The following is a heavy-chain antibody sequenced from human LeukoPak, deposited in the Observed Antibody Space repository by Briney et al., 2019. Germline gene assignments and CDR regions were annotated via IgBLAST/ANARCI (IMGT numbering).Heavy chain of an antibody. Sequence: GGSLRLSCAVSGITLSNYGMSWVRQAPGKGLEWVAGISDSGGRTKYADSVKGRFTISRDNPKHTLYLQMNSLRAEDTAVYFCAKRGVVIRVILVGFHKEAYYFDSWGQGALVTVSS. D-gene: IGHD3-22*01. V-gene: IGHV3-23*01. CDR3: AKRGVVIRVILVGFHKEAYYFDS. J-gene: IGHJ4*02. CDR2: ISDSGGRT. CDR1: GITLSNYG.